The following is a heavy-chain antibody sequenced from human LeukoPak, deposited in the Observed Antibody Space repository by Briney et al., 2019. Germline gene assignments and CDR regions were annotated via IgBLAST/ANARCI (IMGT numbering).Heavy chain of an antibody. V-gene: IGHV4-59*12. J-gene: IGHJ4*02. CDR1: GGSISSYY. CDR2: IYYSGST. Sequence: SETLSLTCTVSGGSISSYYWSWIRQPPGNGLEWIGYIYYSGSTNYNPSLKSRVAISVDKSENHISLWLTSVTAADTAVYCAREGGPYRPLDYSGQGTLVTVSS. CDR3: AREGGPYRPLDY.